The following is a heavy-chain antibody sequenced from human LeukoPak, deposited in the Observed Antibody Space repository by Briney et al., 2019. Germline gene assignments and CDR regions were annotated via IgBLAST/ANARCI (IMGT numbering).Heavy chain of an antibody. CDR2: IIPIFGTA. J-gene: IGHJ3*02. D-gene: IGHD3-22*01. V-gene: IGHV1-69*06. CDR1: GGTFSSYA. Sequence: GASVKVSCKASGGTFSSYAIGWVRQAPGQGLEWMGGIIPIFGTANYAQKFQGRVTITADKSTSTAYMELSSLRSEDTAVYYCASEYYYDSSGSPIYDAFDIWGQGTMVTVSS. CDR3: ASEYYYDSSGSPIYDAFDI.